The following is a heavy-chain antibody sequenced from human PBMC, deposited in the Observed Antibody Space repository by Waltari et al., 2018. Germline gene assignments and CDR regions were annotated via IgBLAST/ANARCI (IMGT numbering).Heavy chain of an antibody. J-gene: IGHJ4*02. CDR1: GFTFSSYS. D-gene: IGHD6-19*01. Sequence: EVQLVESGGGLVKPGGSLRLSCAASGFTFSSYSMNWVRQAPGKGVESVSSISRSSSDIYYADSVKGRVTISRDNDKNALYMQMNSLGAEDTAVYYCARDSSGWNAPDYWGQGTLVTVSS. CDR2: ISRSSSDI. CDR3: ARDSSGWNAPDY. V-gene: IGHV3-21*01.